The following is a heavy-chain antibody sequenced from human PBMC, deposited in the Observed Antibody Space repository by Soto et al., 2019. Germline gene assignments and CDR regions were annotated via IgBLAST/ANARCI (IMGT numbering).Heavy chain of an antibody. V-gene: IGHV4-34*01. D-gene: IGHD5-12*01. J-gene: IGHJ5*02. CDR3: ARAGVATIYPGNNWFDP. CDR1: GGSFSGYY. CDR2: INHGGST. Sequence: SETLSLTCAVYGGSFSGYYWSWIRQPPGKGLEWIGEINHGGSTNYNPSLKSRVTISVDTSKNQFSLNLSSVTAADTAMYYCARAGVATIYPGNNWFDPWGQGTLVTVSS.